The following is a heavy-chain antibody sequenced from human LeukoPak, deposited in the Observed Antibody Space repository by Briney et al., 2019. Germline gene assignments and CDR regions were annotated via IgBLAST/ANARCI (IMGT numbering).Heavy chain of an antibody. J-gene: IGHJ4*02. D-gene: IGHD3-3*01. CDR1: GGSFSGYY. Sequence: SETLSLTCAVYGGSFSGYYWSWIRQPPGKGLEWIGEINHSGSTNYNPSLKSRVTIPVDTSKNQFSLKLSSVTAADTAVYYCARAMWSGSYYFDYWGQGTLVTVSS. CDR3: ARAMWSGSYYFDY. CDR2: INHSGST. V-gene: IGHV4-34*01.